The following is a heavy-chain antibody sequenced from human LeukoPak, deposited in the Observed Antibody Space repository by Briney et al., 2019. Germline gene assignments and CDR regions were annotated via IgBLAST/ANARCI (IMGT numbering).Heavy chain of an antibody. Sequence: PGRSLRLSCAASGFTFSSSGMHWVRQAPGKGLEWVAFIRYDGSNKYYADSVKGRFTISRDNSKNTLYLQMNSLRAGDTAVYYCAKDLGGWSRYFDYGGRGTLVTVSS. CDR2: IRYDGSNK. V-gene: IGHV3-30*02. CDR1: GFTFSSSG. D-gene: IGHD6-19*01. CDR3: AKDLGGWSRYFDY. J-gene: IGHJ4*02.